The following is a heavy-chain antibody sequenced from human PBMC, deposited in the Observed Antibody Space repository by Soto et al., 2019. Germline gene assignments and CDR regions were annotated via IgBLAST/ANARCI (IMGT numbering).Heavy chain of an antibody. D-gene: IGHD2-8*01. V-gene: IGHV3-21*01. CDR3: HVLMVYGGGNYYYYGMDV. CDR2: ISSSSSYI. CDR1: GFTFSSYS. Sequence: EVQLVESGGGLVKPGGSLRLSCAASGFTFSSYSMNWVRQAPGKGLEWVSSISSSSSYIYYADSVKGRFTISRDNAKNSLYLQMNSLRAEDTAVYYCHVLMVYGGGNYYYYGMDVWGQGTTVNVSS. J-gene: IGHJ6*02.